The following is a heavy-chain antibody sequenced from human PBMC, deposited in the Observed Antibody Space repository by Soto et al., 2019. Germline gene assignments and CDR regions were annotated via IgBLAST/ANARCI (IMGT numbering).Heavy chain of an antibody. CDR1: GFTFSSYA. Sequence: PGGSLRLSCTASGFTFSSYAMSWVRQAPGKELEWVSTISGNSGKTNYAESVKGRFSISRDNSKNTVHLQLDSLRAEDTAVYFCAKLGSVLMELYYFHQWGHGTLVTVSS. CDR2: ISGNSGKT. CDR3: AKLGSVLMELYYFHQ. D-gene: IGHD2-8*01. V-gene: IGHV3-23*01. J-gene: IGHJ4*01.